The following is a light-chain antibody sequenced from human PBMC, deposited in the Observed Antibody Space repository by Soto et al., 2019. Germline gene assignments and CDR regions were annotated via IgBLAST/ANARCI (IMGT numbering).Light chain of an antibody. J-gene: IGKJ2*01. CDR3: QQSHGIPYF. CDR2: AES. Sequence: DIQMTQSPSSLSASVGDRITITCPASPTISTYLNWYQQKPGKAPKLLISAESRLQSGVPSRFPGRGAGTEFTLTICSLQPEDFATDYCQQSHGIPYFFGQGTKGEI. V-gene: IGKV1-39*01. CDR1: PTISTY.